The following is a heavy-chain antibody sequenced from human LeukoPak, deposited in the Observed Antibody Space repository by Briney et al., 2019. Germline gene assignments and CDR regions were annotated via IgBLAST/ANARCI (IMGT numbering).Heavy chain of an antibody. CDR3: ASGSYSFYYFDY. J-gene: IGHJ4*02. CDR2: IYYSGST. D-gene: IGHD1-26*01. Sequence: SSETLSLTCTVSGGSIRSYYWSWIRQPPGKGLEWIGYIYYSGSTIYNPSLKSRVTISLDTSKNQFSLKLSSVTAADTAVYYCASGSYSFYYFDYWGQGTLVTVSS. V-gene: IGHV4-59*01. CDR1: GGSIRSYY.